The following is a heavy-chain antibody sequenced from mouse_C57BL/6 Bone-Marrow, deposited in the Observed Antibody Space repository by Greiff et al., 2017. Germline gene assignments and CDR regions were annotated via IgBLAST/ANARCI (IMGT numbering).Heavy chain of an antibody. J-gene: IGHJ1*03. CDR3: ARAGPSYYSRTYWYFDV. V-gene: IGHV1-9*01. CDR2: ILPGSGST. Sequence: QVQLQQSGAELMKPGASVKLSCKATGYTFTGYWIEWVKQRPGHGLEWIGEILPGSGSTNYNEKFKGKATFTADTSSNTAYMQLSSLTTEDYTIYYCARAGPSYYSRTYWYFDVWGTGTTVTVSS. CDR1: GYTFTGYW. D-gene: IGHD1-1*01.